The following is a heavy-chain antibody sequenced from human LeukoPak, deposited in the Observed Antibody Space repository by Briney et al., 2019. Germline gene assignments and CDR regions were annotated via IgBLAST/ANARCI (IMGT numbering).Heavy chain of an antibody. Sequence: PGRSLRLSCAASGFTFSSHGMHWVRQAPGKGLEWVAVISYDGSNKYYADSVKGRFTISRDNSKNTLYLQMNSLRAEDTAVYYCAKNPGGSYSGTMDVWGQGTTVTVSS. CDR1: GFTFSSHG. CDR3: AKNPGGSYSGTMDV. CDR2: ISYDGSNK. D-gene: IGHD1-26*01. V-gene: IGHV3-30*18. J-gene: IGHJ6*02.